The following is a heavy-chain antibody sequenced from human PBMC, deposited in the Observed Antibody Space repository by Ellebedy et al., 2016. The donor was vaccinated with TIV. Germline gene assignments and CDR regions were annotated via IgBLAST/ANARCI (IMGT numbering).Heavy chain of an antibody. J-gene: IGHJ4*02. CDR1: GFTFRKYW. CDR2: IKPDGSEK. V-gene: IGHV3-7*03. CDR3: TRAGTPYSSDY. Sequence: GGSLRLSCVASGFTFRKYWMTWVRQAPGKGLESVATIKPDGSEKNYMDSLGDRFTISRDNAKNAMYLQMNSLRVEDTALYYCTRAGTPYSSDYWGPGTLVTVSS. D-gene: IGHD1/OR15-1a*01.